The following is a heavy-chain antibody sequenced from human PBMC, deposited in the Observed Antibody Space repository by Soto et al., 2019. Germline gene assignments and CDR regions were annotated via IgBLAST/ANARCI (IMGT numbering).Heavy chain of an antibody. CDR1: GFTFSSYA. D-gene: IGHD1-26*01. CDR2: ISYDGSNK. V-gene: IGHV3-30-3*01. CDR3: AKEGGLSGSYYISSSYYFDY. Sequence: GGSLRLSCAASGFTFSSYAMHWVRQVPGKGLEWVAVISYDGSNKYYADSVKGRFTISRDNSKNTLYLQMDSLRAEDTSVYYCAKEGGLSGSYYISSSYYFDYWGQGTLVTVSS. J-gene: IGHJ4*02.